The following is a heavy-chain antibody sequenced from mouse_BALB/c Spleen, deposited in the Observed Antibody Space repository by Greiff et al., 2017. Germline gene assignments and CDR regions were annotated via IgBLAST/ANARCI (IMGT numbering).Heavy chain of an antibody. CDR1: GFDFSRYW. Sequence: EVQRVESGGGLVQPGGSLKLSCAASGFDFSRYWMNWVRQAPGKGLEWIGEINPDSSTINYTPSLKDKFIISRDNAKNTLYLQMSKVRSEDTALYYCARPFYDYDGNFDVWGAGTTVTVSS. D-gene: IGHD2-4*01. J-gene: IGHJ1*01. V-gene: IGHV4-1*02. CDR2: INPDSSTI. CDR3: ARPFYDYDGNFDV.